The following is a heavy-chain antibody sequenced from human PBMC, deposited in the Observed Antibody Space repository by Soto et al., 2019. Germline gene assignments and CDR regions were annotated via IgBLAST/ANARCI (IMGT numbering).Heavy chain of an antibody. Sequence: EVQLLESGGGLVQPGGSLRLSCAASGFTFNNYAMTWVRQAPGKGLEWVSAISGGGDTTSYADSVKGRFTLSRDGSKNTLSLQMSSLRAEDTALYYCAKGRGGTGSLTPRVDFWGQGTLVTVSS. V-gene: IGHV3-23*01. CDR1: GFTFNNYA. CDR3: AKGRGGTGSLTPRVDF. J-gene: IGHJ4*02. D-gene: IGHD3-10*01. CDR2: ISGGGDTT.